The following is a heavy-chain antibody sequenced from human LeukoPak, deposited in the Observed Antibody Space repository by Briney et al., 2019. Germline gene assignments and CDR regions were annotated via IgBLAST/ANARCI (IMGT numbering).Heavy chain of an antibody. CDR2: IKQDGSEK. CDR1: GFTFSNYW. V-gene: IGHV3-7*01. CDR3: ARDLYDSSGYYYLDY. J-gene: IGHJ4*02. D-gene: IGHD3-22*01. Sequence: GGSLRLSCAASGFTFSNYWMSWVRQAPGKGLEWVANIKQDGSEKYYVDSVKGRFTISRDNAKNSLSLQMNSLRAEDTAVYYCARDLYDSSGYYYLDYWGQGTLVTVSS.